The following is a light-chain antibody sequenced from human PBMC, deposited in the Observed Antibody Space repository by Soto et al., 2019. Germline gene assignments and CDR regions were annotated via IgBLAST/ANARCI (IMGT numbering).Light chain of an antibody. V-gene: IGKV1-16*02. CDR3: QQYHSFPVT. CDR2: GAS. J-gene: IGKJ4*01. Sequence: DIQMTQSPSSVSAPVGDTVTITCRASQGISNFLAWFQQKPGKAPKSLIYGASSLQSGVPSNFSGSGSDTDFTLTISSLQPEDSATYFCQQYHSFPVTFGGGTNVVIK. CDR1: QGISNF.